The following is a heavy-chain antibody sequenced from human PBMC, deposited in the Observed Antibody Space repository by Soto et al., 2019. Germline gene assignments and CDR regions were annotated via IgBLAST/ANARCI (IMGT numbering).Heavy chain of an antibody. D-gene: IGHD2-15*01. CDR1: GFTFSSYA. CDR2: VSIGGST. CDR3: VKRRGAGGHFDL. Sequence: DVQLLESGGGLVQPEGSLRLSCAASGFTFSSYAMGWVRQGPGKGLEWVAGVSIGGSTHYADYVRGRFTISRDNSKNTLSLKMKSLTAEDTAVYFCVKRRGAGGHFDLWGQGALVTVSS. J-gene: IGHJ4*02. V-gene: IGHV3-23*01.